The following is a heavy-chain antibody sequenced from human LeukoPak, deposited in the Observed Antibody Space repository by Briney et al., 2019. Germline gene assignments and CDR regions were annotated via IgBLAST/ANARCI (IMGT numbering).Heavy chain of an antibody. V-gene: IGHV3-7*01. Sequence: PGGSLGLSCAASGFTFRNYWMSWVRQAPGKGLEWVANIKQDGSEEYYVDSVKGRFTISRDNSKNTLYLQMNSLRAEDTAVYYCAREAEALGLLVFFDYWGQGTLVTVSS. CDR2: IKQDGSEE. D-gene: IGHD3-9*01. CDR1: GFTFRNYW. J-gene: IGHJ4*02. CDR3: AREAEALGLLVFFDY.